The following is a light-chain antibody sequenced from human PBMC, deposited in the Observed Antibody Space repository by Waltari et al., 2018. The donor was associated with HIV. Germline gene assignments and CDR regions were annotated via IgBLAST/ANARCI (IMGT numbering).Light chain of an antibody. CDR1: TSDLSSLNF. Sequence: HSVLTQPASVSGSPGQSITISCSGPTSDLSSLNFVSWYQQSPGRAPKLIIFEVSSRPSGISDRFSGSTSGDTASLTISALRTEDEADYFCSSYSPRGSVVFGGGTKVTVL. CDR3: SSYSPRGSVV. CDR2: EVS. J-gene: IGLJ3*02. V-gene: IGLV2-14*01.